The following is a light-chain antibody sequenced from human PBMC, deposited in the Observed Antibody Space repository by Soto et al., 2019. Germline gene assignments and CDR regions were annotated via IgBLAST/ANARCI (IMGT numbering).Light chain of an antibody. J-gene: IGLJ1*01. CDR1: SSNIGSDY. CDR3: AAWDDSLSGYV. Sequence: QSVLTQPPSASGTPGQRVTISCSGSSSNIGSDYVYWYQQFPGAAPKLLIYRNNQRPSGVPDRFSGSKSGTSASLAISALRSEDEADYYCAAWDDSLSGYVFGTGTKVTVL. V-gene: IGLV1-47*01. CDR2: RNN.